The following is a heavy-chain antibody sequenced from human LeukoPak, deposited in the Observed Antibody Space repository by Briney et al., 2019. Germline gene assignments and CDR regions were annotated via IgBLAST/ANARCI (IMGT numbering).Heavy chain of an antibody. D-gene: IGHD3-10*01. J-gene: IGHJ4*02. V-gene: IGHV4-59*01. CDR3: ARGRGSLTY. CDR1: GGSISLYY. CDR2: FYDTRSP. Sequence: PSESLSLTCTVSGGSISLYYWSWIRQPPGKGLEWIGYFYDTRSPKYNPSLERRVTISVDMSRNQFSLNLTSVTAADTAVYYCARGRGSLTYWGQGTLATVSS.